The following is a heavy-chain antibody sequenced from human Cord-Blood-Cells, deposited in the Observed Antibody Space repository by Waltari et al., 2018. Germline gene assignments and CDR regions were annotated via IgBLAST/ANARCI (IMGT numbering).Heavy chain of an antibody. CDR1: GYSFTSYW. Sequence: EVQLVQSGAEVKKPGESLKISCKGSGYSFTSYWIGWGRQMPGKGLEWIGINYPDDSETRYSPSFQGQVTISAGKSISTAYLQWSSLKAADTAMYYCARHDVGVPAAIDYWGQGTLGTVSS. CDR3: ARHDVGVPAAIDY. J-gene: IGHJ4*02. V-gene: IGHV5-51*01. CDR2: NYPDDSET. D-gene: IGHD2-2*01.